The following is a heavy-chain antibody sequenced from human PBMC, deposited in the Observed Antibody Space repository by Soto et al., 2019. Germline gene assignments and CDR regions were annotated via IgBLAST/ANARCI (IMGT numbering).Heavy chain of an antibody. V-gene: IGHV1-46*01. J-gene: IGHJ4*02. CDR1: GYTFTHYY. D-gene: IGHD6-13*01. Sequence: QVQLVQSGAEVKKPGASVKLSCRTSGYTFTHYYIHWVRQAPGQGLEWLGIINPASGSTNYAQDSPGTVTLTMDPYTTTVYMDLSGLRAEATAIFYCARDLAAGDHWGQGTLVTVSP. CDR2: INPASGST. CDR3: ARDLAAGDH.